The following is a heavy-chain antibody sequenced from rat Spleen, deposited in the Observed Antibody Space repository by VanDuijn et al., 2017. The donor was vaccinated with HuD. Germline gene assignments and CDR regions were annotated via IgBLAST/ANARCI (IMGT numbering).Heavy chain of an antibody. V-gene: IGHV5-29*01. D-gene: IGHD1-9*01. CDR2: ISYGDSSGHSST. CDR3: ARRHYGYTDYFDY. CDR1: GFTFSDYG. Sequence: EVQLVESDGGLVQPGKSLNLSCAASGFTFSDYGVAWVRQAPTKGLEWVATISYGDSSGHSSTYYRDSVKGRFTISRDNAKSTLSLQMDSLRSEDTATYYCARRHYGYTDYFDYWGQGVMVTVSS. J-gene: IGHJ2*01.